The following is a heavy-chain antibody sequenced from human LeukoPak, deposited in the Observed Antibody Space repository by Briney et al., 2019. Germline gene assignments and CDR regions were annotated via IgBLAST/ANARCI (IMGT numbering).Heavy chain of an antibody. CDR3: AGGRDIAVAGPGGYFDY. D-gene: IGHD6-19*01. CDR2: MSDSGGRT. J-gene: IGHJ4*02. CDR1: GITLSNYG. Sequence: GGSLRLSCAVSGITLSNYGMSWVRQAPGKGLEWVAGMSDSGGRTNYADSVKGRFTISRDDPKNTLYLQMNSLRAEDTAVYYCAGGRDIAVAGPGGYFDYWGQGTLVTVSS. V-gene: IGHV3-23*01.